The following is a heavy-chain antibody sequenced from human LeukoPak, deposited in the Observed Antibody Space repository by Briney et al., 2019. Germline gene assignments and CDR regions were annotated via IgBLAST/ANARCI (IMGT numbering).Heavy chain of an antibody. CDR1: GDSIGIYY. CDR2: IYYTGNT. D-gene: IGHD2-2*02. CDR3: ARRLGGHDFSGSYKLYSFDY. J-gene: IGHJ4*02. Sequence: SETLSLTCTVSGDSIGIYYWSWVRQPPGKRPEWIARIYYTGNTVYSPSLKGRVSLSVDTSKNQFSLMLTSVTAADPAVYYCARRLGGHDFSGSYKLYSFDYWGQGTLVTVSS. V-gene: IGHV4-59*08.